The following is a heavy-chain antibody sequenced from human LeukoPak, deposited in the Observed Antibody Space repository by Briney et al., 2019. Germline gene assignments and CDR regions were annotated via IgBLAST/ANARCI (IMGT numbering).Heavy chain of an antibody. CDR2: ISSSSSTI. J-gene: IGHJ4*02. V-gene: IGHV3-48*04. CDR1: GFTFSSYS. CDR3: AKTHPSITIFGVVNLFDY. Sequence: PGGSLRLSCAASGFTFSSYSMNWVRQAPGKGLEWVSYISSSSSTIYYADSVKGRFTISRDNAKNSLYLQMNSLRAEDTAVYYCAKTHPSITIFGVVNLFDYWGQGTLVTVSS. D-gene: IGHD3-3*01.